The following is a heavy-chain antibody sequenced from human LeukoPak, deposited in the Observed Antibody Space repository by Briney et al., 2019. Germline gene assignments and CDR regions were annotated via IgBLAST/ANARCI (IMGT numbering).Heavy chain of an antibody. CDR1: GGSFSGYY. CDR2: INHSGST. V-gene: IGHV4-34*01. CDR3: ARDSSTRKNWFDP. D-gene: IGHD6-13*01. J-gene: IGHJ5*02. Sequence: SEPLSLTCAVHGGSFSGYYWSWIRQPPGKGLEWIGEINHSGSTNYNPSLKSRVTISVDTSKNQFSLKLSSLTAADTAVYYCARDSSTRKNWFDPWGQGTLVTVSS.